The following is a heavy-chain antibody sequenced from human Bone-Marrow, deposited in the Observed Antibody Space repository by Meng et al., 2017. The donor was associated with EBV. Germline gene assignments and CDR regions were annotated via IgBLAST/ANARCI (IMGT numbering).Heavy chain of an antibody. CDR2: INHGGST. J-gene: IGHJ4*02. CDR1: GLIFSGYS. V-gene: IGHV4-34*01. CDR3: SRAVATSKYFDY. D-gene: IGHD5-12*01. Sequence: QVPTRGGGAFKPPSTLPLTCPGSGLIFSGYSFTWIRQPPGKGPEWIVKINHGGSTNYNPAVSVKGTFTVYTAKSQFSLYLRMITPANTAVYDCSRAVATSKYFDYWGQGTLVTVSS.